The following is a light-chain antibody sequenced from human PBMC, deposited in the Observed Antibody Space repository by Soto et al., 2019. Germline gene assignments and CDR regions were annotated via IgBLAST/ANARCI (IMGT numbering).Light chain of an antibody. V-gene: IGKV3-11*01. J-gene: IGKJ1*01. CDR1: QSVSSF. Sequence: EIVLTQSPATLSLSPGERATLSCRASQSVSSFLGWYQQKPGQAPRLLIYDASNRATGIPARFSGSGSGTDFTLTISSLDPEDFAVYYCQQRSSWTFGQGTKVEIK. CDR3: QQRSSWT. CDR2: DAS.